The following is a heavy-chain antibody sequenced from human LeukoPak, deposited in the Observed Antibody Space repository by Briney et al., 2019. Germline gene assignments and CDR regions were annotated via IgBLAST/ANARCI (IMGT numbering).Heavy chain of an antibody. Sequence: PSETLSLTCTVSGGSISSGDYYWSWIRQPPGQGLEWSGYIYYSGSTYYNPSLKSRVTISVDTSKNQFSLKLSSVTAADTAVYYCAREYSSSSADYFDYWGQGTLVTVSS. CDR1: GGSISSGDYY. J-gene: IGHJ4*02. CDR3: AREYSSSSADYFDY. D-gene: IGHD6-6*01. V-gene: IGHV4-30-4*01. CDR2: IYYSGST.